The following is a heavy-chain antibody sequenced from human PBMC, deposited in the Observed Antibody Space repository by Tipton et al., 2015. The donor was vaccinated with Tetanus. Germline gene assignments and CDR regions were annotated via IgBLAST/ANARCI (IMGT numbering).Heavy chain of an antibody. CDR2: IFPQFGTS. CDR1: GYTFTNNG. CDR3: VRPDRYCSGGSCYLALDS. Sequence: QVQLVQSGGEVKEPGASVRVPCKTSGYTFTNNGISWVRQAPGQRPEWMGGIFPQFGTSNYAPRFQDRVTMTADTSTGTVYMDLSSLRSDDTAVYYCVRPDRYCSGGSCYLALDSWGQGTLITVSS. J-gene: IGHJ5*01. D-gene: IGHD2-15*01. V-gene: IGHV1-18*01.